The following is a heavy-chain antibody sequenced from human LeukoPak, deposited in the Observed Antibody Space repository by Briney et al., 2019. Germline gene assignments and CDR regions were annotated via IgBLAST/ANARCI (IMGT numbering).Heavy chain of an antibody. D-gene: IGHD2-2*02. V-gene: IGHV3-23*01. CDR3: AKGRTGVYLVVPAAIYY. CDR2: ISGSGGST. Sequence: PGGSLRLSCAASGFTFSSYAMSWVRQAPGKGLEWVSAISGSGGSTYYADSVKGRFTISRDNSKNTLYLQMNSLRAEDTAVYYCAKGRTGVYLVVPAAIYYXGXGTLVTVSS. CDR1: GFTFSSYA. J-gene: IGHJ4*02.